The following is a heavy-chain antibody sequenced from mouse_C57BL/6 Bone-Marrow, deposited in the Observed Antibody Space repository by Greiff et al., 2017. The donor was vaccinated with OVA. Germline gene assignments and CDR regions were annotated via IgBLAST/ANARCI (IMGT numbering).Heavy chain of an antibody. V-gene: IGHV1-82*01. CDR3: ARDYGSSRGGDY. D-gene: IGHD1-1*01. CDR1: GYAFSSSW. CDR2: IYPGDGDT. Sequence: QVQLQQSGPELVKPGASVKISCKASGYAFSSSWMNWVKQRPGKGLEWIGRIYPGDGDTNYNGKFKGKATLTADKSSSTAYMQLSSLTSEDSAVYFCARDYGSSRGGDYWGQGTTLTVSS. J-gene: IGHJ2*01.